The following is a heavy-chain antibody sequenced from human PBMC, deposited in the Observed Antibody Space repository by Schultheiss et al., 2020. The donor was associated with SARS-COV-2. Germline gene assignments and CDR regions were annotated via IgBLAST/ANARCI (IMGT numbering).Heavy chain of an antibody. V-gene: IGHV3-23*01. Sequence: GESLKISCAASGFTFSNAWMSWVRQAPGKGLEWVSGITASGESTHYADSVKGRFTISRDNSKNTLYLQMNSLRAEDTAVYYCAKERSSSSWYDGDYWGQGTLVTVSS. J-gene: IGHJ4*02. CDR2: ITASGEST. CDR3: AKERSSSSWYDGDY. CDR1: GFTFSNAW. D-gene: IGHD6-13*01.